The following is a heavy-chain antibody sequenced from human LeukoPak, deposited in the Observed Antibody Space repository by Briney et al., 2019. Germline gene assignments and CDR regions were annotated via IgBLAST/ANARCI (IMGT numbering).Heavy chain of an antibody. D-gene: IGHD4-17*01. CDR2: IKQDGSEK. Sequence: GGSLRLSCAASGFSFSSYYMSWVRQAPGKGLEWVANIKQDGSEKQYVDSVKGRFTISRDNVKNSLYLQMNSLRVEDTAVYYCARDGGYDYGDYGWNYWGQGTLVTVSS. CDR1: GFSFSSYY. CDR3: ARDGGYDYGDYGWNY. V-gene: IGHV3-7*01. J-gene: IGHJ4*02.